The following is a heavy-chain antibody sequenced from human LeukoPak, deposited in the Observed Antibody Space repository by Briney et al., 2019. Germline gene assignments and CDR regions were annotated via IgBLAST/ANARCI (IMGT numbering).Heavy chain of an antibody. Sequence: EASVKVSCKASGGTFSSYAISWVRQAPGQGLEWMGGIIPIFGTANYAQKFQGRVTITADKSTSTAYMELSSLRIEDTAVYYCARGDSDSWYPLHFWGQGTLVTVSS. CDR2: IIPIFGTA. D-gene: IGHD6-13*01. CDR1: GGTFSSYA. CDR3: ARGDSDSWYPLHF. V-gene: IGHV1-69*06. J-gene: IGHJ4*02.